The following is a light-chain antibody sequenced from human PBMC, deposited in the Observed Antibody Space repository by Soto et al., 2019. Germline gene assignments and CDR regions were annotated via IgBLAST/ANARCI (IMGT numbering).Light chain of an antibody. V-gene: IGKV1-9*01. Sequence: LTQSPATLSLSPGEGATLSCRASQSISSYLAWYQQKPGKAPKLLIYAASTLQSGVPSRFSGSGSGTEFTLAIGSLQPGDCGTYCWRQLNSYPFTFGPGTKVDIK. J-gene: IGKJ3*01. CDR2: AAS. CDR3: RQLNSYPFT. CDR1: QSISSY.